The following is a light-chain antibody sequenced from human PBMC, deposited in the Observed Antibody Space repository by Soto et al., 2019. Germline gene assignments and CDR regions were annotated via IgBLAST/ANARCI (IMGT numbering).Light chain of an antibody. CDR3: QHAGSSLT. V-gene: IGKV3-20*01. CDR2: GAS. J-gene: IGKJ2*01. Sequence: EVVLTQSPGTLSLSPGERATLSCRASQSVNNGYLAWYQQKPGQAPRLLIYGASARATGIPDRFSGSGSGADLTLTLTRLEPEGFAGYHCQHAGSSLTFRQGTRLEMK. CDR1: QSVNNGY.